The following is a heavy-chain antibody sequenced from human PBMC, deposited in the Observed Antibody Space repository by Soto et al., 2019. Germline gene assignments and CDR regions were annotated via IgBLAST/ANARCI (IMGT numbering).Heavy chain of an antibody. Sequence: EVQLLESGGGLVQPGGSLRLSCAASGFTFSSYAMSWVRQAPGKGLEWVSAISGSGESTYYADSLQGRFTISRYNSENTLYLQMNSLRAEDTAVYFCARDPKRIAAAGPLDFWGQGTLVTVSS. CDR1: GFTFSSYA. CDR3: ARDPKRIAAAGPLDF. J-gene: IGHJ4*02. V-gene: IGHV3-23*01. D-gene: IGHD6-13*01. CDR2: ISGSGEST.